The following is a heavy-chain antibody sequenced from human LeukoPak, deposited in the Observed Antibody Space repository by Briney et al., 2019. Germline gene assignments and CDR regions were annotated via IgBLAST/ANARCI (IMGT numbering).Heavy chain of an antibody. Sequence: SETLSLTCTVSGGSISSYYWSWIRQPPGKGLEWIGYIYYSGSTNYNPSLKSRVTISVDTSKNQFSLKLSSVTAADTAVYYCARGLTTLHANNWFDPWGQGTLVTVSS. J-gene: IGHJ5*02. V-gene: IGHV4-59*01. CDR2: IYYSGST. CDR3: ARGLTTLHANNWFDP. CDR1: GGSISSYY. D-gene: IGHD2/OR15-2a*01.